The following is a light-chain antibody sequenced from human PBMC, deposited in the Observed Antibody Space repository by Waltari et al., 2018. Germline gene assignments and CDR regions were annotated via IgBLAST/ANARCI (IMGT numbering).Light chain of an antibody. CDR1: QSVLYSSNNKNY. Sequence: DIVMTQSPDSLAVSLGERATINCKSSQSVLYSSNNKNYLAWYQQKPGQPPKRIIYWASTRESGVPDRFSGSGSGTDFTLPISSLQAEDVAVYYCQEYYGTPPDTFGQGTKLEIK. CDR2: WAS. CDR3: QEYYGTPPDT. J-gene: IGKJ2*01. V-gene: IGKV4-1*01.